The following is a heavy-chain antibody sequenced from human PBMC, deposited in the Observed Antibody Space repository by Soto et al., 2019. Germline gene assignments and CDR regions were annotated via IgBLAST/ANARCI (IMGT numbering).Heavy chain of an antibody. CDR2: INSDGSST. V-gene: IGHV3-74*01. J-gene: IGHJ6*02. D-gene: IGHD3-22*01. CDR3: ARDGEYYYDSSGYFYYYYGMDV. Sequence: GGSLRLSCAASGFTFSSYWMHWVRQAPGKGLVWVSRINSDGSSTSYADSVKGRFTISRDNAKNTLYLQMNSLRAEDTAVYYCARDGEYYYDSSGYFYYYYGMDVWGQGTTVTVSS. CDR1: GFTFSSYW.